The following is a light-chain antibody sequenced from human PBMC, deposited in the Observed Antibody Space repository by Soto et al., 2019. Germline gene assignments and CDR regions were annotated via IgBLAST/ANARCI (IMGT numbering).Light chain of an antibody. Sequence: EIVLKQSPGTLSLSPGERATLLCRASQSVTSNYLAWYQQKPGQAPRLLSYGASSRATGIPDQFSGRGSGIDFTLTITRLEPEDFGVYFCQQYGSSPWTFGQGTKVEIK. CDR2: GAS. J-gene: IGKJ1*01. CDR1: QSVTSNY. V-gene: IGKV3-20*01. CDR3: QQYGSSPWT.